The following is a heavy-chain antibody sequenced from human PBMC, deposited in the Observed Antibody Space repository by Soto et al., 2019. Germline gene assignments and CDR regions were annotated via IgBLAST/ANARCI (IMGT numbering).Heavy chain of an antibody. CDR1: EVTFSIYA. CDR2: ISGSGGST. Sequence: AGGSLILSCSASEVTFSIYAMSWVRQAPGKGLEWVSAISGSGGSTYYADSVKGRFTISRDNSKNTLYLQMNSLRAEDTAIYYCAKDAAFDIWGQGKMVTVSS. J-gene: IGHJ3*02. V-gene: IGHV3-23*01. CDR3: AKDAAFDI.